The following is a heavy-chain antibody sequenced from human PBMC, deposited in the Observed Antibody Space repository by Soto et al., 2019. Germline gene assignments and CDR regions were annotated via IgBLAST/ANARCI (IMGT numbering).Heavy chain of an antibody. Sequence: QVQLQESGPGLVKPSGTLSLTCAVSCGSIRSSNWWSWVRQPPGKGLEWIGEIYHSGSTNYNPFLKRRFTISVEKSKDQFSLKRSSVTAADTAVYYCARYSGGSINWFDPWGQGPLVTVSS. J-gene: IGHJ5*02. D-gene: IGHD2-15*01. CDR2: IYHSGST. V-gene: IGHV4-4*02. CDR3: ARYSGGSINWFDP. CDR1: CGSIRSSNW.